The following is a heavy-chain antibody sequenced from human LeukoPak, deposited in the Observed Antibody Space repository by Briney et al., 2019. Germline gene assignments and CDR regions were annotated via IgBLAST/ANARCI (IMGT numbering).Heavy chain of an antibody. CDR1: GFTFSSYG. CDR2: IWYDGSNK. Sequence: GGSLRLSCAASGFTFSSYGMHWVRQAPGKGLEWVAVIWYDGSNKYYADSVKGRFTISRDNSRNTLYLQMNSLRAEDTAVYYCARGDSSGYSTTDYWGQGTLVTVSS. V-gene: IGHV3-33*01. D-gene: IGHD3-22*01. CDR3: ARGDSSGYSTTDY. J-gene: IGHJ4*02.